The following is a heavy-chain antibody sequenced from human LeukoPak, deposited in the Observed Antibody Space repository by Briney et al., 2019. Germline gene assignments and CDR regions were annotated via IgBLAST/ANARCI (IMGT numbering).Heavy chain of an antibody. Sequence: GASVKVSCKASGYTFTSYAMNWVRQAPGQGLEWMGWINTNTGNPTYAQGFTGRFVFSLYTSVSTAYLQISSLKAEDTAVYYCARVPLYSSGWKDYYYGMDVWGQGTTVTVSS. D-gene: IGHD6-19*01. V-gene: IGHV7-4-1*02. CDR2: INTNTGNP. CDR1: GYTFTSYA. CDR3: ARVPLYSSGWKDYYYGMDV. J-gene: IGHJ6*02.